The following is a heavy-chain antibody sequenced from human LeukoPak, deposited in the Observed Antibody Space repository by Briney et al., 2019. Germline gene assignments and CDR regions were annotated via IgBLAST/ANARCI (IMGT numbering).Heavy chain of an antibody. CDR1: GYTFTSYG. J-gene: IGHJ4*02. CDR2: ISAYNGNT. Sequence: ASVKVSCKASGYTFTSYGISWVRQAPGQGLEWMGWISAYNGNTNYAQKLQGRVTMTTDKSTSTAYMELGSLRSEDTAVYYCARGPNYYDSGGYYNYWGQGTLVTVSS. D-gene: IGHD3-22*01. CDR3: ARGPNYYDSGGYYNY. V-gene: IGHV1-18*01.